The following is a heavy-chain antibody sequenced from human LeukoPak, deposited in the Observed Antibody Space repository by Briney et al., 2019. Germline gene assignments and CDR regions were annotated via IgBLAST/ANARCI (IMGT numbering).Heavy chain of an antibody. Sequence: GRSLRLSCAASGFTFDDYAMHWVRQAPGKGLEWVSGISWNSGSIGYADSVKGRFTISRDNAKNSLYLQMNSLRAEDTALYYCAKDRSAKPLRSYWYFDLWGRGTLVTVSS. CDR1: GFTFDDYA. CDR3: AKDRSAKPLRSYWYFDL. J-gene: IGHJ2*01. CDR2: ISWNSGSI. V-gene: IGHV3-9*01. D-gene: IGHD6-25*01.